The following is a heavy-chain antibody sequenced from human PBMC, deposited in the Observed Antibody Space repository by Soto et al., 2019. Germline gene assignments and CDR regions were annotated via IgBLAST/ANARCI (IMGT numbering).Heavy chain of an antibody. CDR1: GGTFSSYT. D-gene: IGHD3-22*01. J-gene: IGHJ4*02. CDR3: ARESGVVVTYFDS. Sequence: QAQLVQSGAEVKKPGSSVKVSCKASGGTFSSYTISWVRQAPGQGLEWMGRIIPILGIANYAQKFQGRVTITADKSTSTAYMELSSLRSEDTAVYYCARESGVVVTYFDSWGQGTLVTVSS. V-gene: IGHV1-69*08. CDR2: IIPILGIA.